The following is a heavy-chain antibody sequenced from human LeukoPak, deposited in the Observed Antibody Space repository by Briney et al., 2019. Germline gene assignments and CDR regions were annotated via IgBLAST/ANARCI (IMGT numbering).Heavy chain of an antibody. CDR1: GYTFTSYD. D-gene: IGHD3-22*01. J-gene: IGHJ6*02. V-gene: IGHV1-8*01. CDR3: ARVRYVYDSSGYFDYYGMDV. Sequence: ASVKVSCKASGYTFTSYDINWVRQATGQGLEWMGWMNPNSGNTGYAQKFQGRVTMTRNTSISTAYTELSSLRSEDTAVYYCARVRYVYDSSGYFDYYGMDVWGQGTTVTVSS. CDR2: MNPNSGNT.